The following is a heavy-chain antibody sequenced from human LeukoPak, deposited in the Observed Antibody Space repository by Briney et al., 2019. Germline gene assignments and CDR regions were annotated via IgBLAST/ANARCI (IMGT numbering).Heavy chain of an antibody. CDR2: ISGSGGST. V-gene: IGHV3-23*01. CDR1: GFTFSSYA. CDR3: AKEASPYCTNGVCYHNYFDY. D-gene: IGHD2-8*01. Sequence: GGSLRLSCAASGFTFSSYAMSWVRQAPGKGLEWVSAISGSGGSTYYADSVKGRFTISRDNSKNTLYLQMNSLRAEDTAVYYCAKEASPYCTNGVCYHNYFDYWGQGTLVTVSS. J-gene: IGHJ4*02.